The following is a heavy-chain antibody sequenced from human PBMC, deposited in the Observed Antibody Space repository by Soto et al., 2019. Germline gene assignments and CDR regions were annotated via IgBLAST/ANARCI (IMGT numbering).Heavy chain of an antibody. D-gene: IGHD3-10*01. Sequence: QVQLQESGPGLVKPSGTLSLTCAVSGGSLSSTHWWSWVRQPPRKGLEWIGDIYHTGSTNYHPSLKSRVTISVDKSNNQFSLNLSSVTAADTAVYYCARDPYYYGSGDKGGFDPWGQGTLVMVSS. CDR3: ARDPYYYGSGDKGGFDP. V-gene: IGHV4-4*02. J-gene: IGHJ5*02. CDR1: GGSLSSTHW. CDR2: IYHTGST.